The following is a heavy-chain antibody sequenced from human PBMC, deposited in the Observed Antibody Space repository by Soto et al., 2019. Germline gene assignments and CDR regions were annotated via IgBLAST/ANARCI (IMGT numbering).Heavy chain of an antibody. CDR2: ISYDGSNK. D-gene: IGHD1-26*01. J-gene: IGHJ6*02. CDR1: GFTFSSYA. V-gene: IGHV3-30-3*01. Sequence: QVQLVESGGGVVQPGRSLRLSCAASGFTFSSYAMHWVRQAPGKGLEWVAVISYDGSNKYYADSVKGRFTISRDNSKNTLYLQMNSLRAEDTAVYYCAREVGEWAGAMDVWGQGTTVTVSS. CDR3: AREVGEWAGAMDV.